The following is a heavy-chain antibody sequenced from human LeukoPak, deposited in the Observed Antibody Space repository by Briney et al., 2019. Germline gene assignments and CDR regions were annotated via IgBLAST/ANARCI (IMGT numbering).Heavy chain of an antibody. CDR1: GFTFSSYG. V-gene: IGHV3-33*06. J-gene: IGHJ4*02. CDR3: PKDERGYSYGLIDY. Sequence: PGGSLRLSCAASGFTFSSYGMHWVCQAPGKGLEWVAVIWYDGSNKYYADSVKGRFTISRDNSKNTLYLQMNSLRAEDTAVYYSPKDERGYSYGLIDYWGQGTLVTVSS. CDR2: IWYDGSNK. D-gene: IGHD5-18*01.